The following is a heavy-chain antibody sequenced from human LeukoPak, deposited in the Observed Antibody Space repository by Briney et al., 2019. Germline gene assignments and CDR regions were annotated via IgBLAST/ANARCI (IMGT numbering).Heavy chain of an antibody. Sequence: SETLSLPCSVSGYSISSCFYWGWIRQPPGKWLEWIATIHHTGSTYYNPSLKSRVTISVHTSKNQFSLKLSSVTAADTAVYYCARRANANRIRALPFSQYYFDYWGQGTLVTVSS. V-gene: IGHV4-38-2*02. CDR3: ARRANANRIRALPFSQYYFDY. CDR1: GYSISSCFY. CDR2: IHHTGST. D-gene: IGHD3-10*01. J-gene: IGHJ4*02.